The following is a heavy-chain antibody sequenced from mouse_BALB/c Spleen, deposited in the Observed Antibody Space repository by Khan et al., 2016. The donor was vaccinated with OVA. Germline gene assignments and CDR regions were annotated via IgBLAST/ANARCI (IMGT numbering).Heavy chain of an antibody. CDR1: GYTFTNYG. Sequence: QIQFVQSGPELKKPGETVKISCKASGYTFTNYGMNWMKQAPGKGLKWMGWINTYTGEPTYADDFKGRFAFSLETSASTAYLQINNLKNEDTATYFCARPPYFSYVMAYWGQGTSVTVSS. J-gene: IGHJ4*01. V-gene: IGHV9-3-1*01. CDR2: INTYTGEP. D-gene: IGHD2-10*01. CDR3: ARPPYFSYVMAY.